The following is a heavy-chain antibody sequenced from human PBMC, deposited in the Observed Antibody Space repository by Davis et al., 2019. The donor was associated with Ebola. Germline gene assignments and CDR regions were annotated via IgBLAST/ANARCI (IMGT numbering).Heavy chain of an antibody. J-gene: IGHJ4*02. V-gene: IGHV3-30*18. CDR2: ISYDGSNK. CDR3: AKDSLDLWPFFDY. Sequence: GESLKISCAASGFTFSSYGMHWVRQAPGKGLEWVAVISYDGSNKYYADSVKGRFTISRDNSKNTLYLQMNSLRAEDTAVYYCAKDSLDLWPFFDYWGRGTLVTVSS. D-gene: IGHD1-7*01. CDR1: GFTFSSYG.